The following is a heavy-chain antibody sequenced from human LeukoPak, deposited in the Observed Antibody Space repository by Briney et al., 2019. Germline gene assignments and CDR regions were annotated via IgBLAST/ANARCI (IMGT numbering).Heavy chain of an antibody. V-gene: IGHV4-34*01. CDR1: GGSFSGYY. D-gene: IGHD3-3*01. Sequence: PSETLSLTCAVYGGSFSGYYWSWIRQPPGKGLEWIGEISHSGSTNYNPSLKSRVTISVDTSKNQFSLKLSSVTAADTAVYYCARLRFQLRYYYYYMDVWGKGTTVTVSS. CDR3: ARLRFQLRYYYYYMDV. CDR2: ISHSGST. J-gene: IGHJ6*03.